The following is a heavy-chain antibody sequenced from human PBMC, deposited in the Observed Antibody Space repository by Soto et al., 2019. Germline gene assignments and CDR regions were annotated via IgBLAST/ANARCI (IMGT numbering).Heavy chain of an antibody. CDR1: GFTFSSYA. V-gene: IGHV3-23*01. CDR2: ISGSGGST. J-gene: IGHJ4*02. Sequence: PGGSLRLSCAASGFTFSSYAMSWVRQAPGKGLEWVLAISGSGGSTYYADSVKGRFTISRDNSKNTLYLQMNSLRAEDTAVYYCAKTSRYYYDSSGYPRSHFDYWGQGTLGTVS. D-gene: IGHD3-22*01. CDR3: AKTSRYYYDSSGYPRSHFDY.